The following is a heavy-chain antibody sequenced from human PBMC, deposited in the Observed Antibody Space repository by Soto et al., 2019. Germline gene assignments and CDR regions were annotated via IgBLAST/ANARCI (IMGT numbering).Heavy chain of an antibody. CDR3: ARPGLDMATTPFDY. J-gene: IGHJ4*02. CDR1: GGSISTYY. CDR2: IYYTGST. V-gene: IGHV4-59*08. D-gene: IGHD5-12*01. Sequence: QVQLQESGPGLVKPSETLSLTCTVSGGSISTYYWNWIRQPPGKGLEWIGYIYYTGSTKYNPSLNSRGTISVDTSKNQFSLKLSSVTAADTAVYYCARPGLDMATTPFDYWGQGTLVTVSS.